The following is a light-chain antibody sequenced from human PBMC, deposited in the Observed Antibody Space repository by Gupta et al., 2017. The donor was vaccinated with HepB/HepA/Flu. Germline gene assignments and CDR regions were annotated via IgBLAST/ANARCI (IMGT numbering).Light chain of an antibody. V-gene: IGKV3-20*01. CDR1: QSVTSAY. J-gene: IGKJ1*01. CDR2: GAS. Sequence: EIVLTQSPCPLSLSPGERATFSCWASQSVTSAYLAWYQQKPGQAPRLLIYGASSRATGIPDRFSGSGSGTDFTLTISRLEPADFALYYCQQYGTSPVTFGQGTKVEI. CDR3: QQYGTSPVT.